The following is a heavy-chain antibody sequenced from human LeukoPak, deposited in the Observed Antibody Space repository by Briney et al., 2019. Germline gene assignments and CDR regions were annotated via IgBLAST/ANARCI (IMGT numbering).Heavy chain of an antibody. CDR1: GSTVNSNF. CDR2: TFSGGST. CDR3: ASGNSGYFYADY. D-gene: IGHD3-22*01. V-gene: IGHV3-53*01. J-gene: IGHJ4*02. Sequence: GGSLRLSCAASGSTVNSNFMNWGRHAPGKGLERVSVTFSGGSTYYADSVKGRFTIPRDNSKNTLYLQMNSLRAEDTAVYYCASGNSGYFYADYWGQGALVTVSS.